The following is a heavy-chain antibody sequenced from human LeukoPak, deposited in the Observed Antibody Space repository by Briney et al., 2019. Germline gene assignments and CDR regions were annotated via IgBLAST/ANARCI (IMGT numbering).Heavy chain of an antibody. J-gene: IGHJ5*02. D-gene: IGHD1-26*01. CDR2: TYYRSKWYN. Sequence: SQTLSLTCAISGDSVSSNSAAWNWIRQSPSRVLEWLGRTYYRSKWYNDYAVSVKSRITINPDTSKNQFSLQLNSVTPEDTAVYYCARDQTTLVGATYRNWFDPWGQGTLVTVSS. CDR1: GDSVSSNSAA. V-gene: IGHV6-1*01. CDR3: ARDQTTLVGATYRNWFDP.